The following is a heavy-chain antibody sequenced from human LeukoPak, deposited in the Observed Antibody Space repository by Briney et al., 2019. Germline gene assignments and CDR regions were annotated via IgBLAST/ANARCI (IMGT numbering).Heavy chain of an antibody. D-gene: IGHD3-3*01. CDR1: GGTFSSYA. CDR3: ARGGSRYDFWSGYFFDY. CDR2: IIPIFGTA. J-gene: IGHJ4*02. Sequence: ASVKVSCKASGGTFSSYAISWVRQAPGQGLEWMGGIIPIFGTANYAQKFQGRVTITADESTSTAYMELSSLRSEDTAVYYCARGGSRYDFWSGYFFDYWGQGTLVTVSS. V-gene: IGHV1-69*13.